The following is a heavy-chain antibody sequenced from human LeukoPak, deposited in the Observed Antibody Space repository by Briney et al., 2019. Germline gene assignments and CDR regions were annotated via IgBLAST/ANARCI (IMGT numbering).Heavy chain of an antibody. CDR1: GGSISSYY. Sequence: PSETLSLTCTVSGGSISSYYWSWIRQPPGKGLEWIGYIYYSGSTNYNPSLKSRVTISVETSKNQFSLKLSSVTAADTAVYYCARQFRWSFDYWGQGTLVTVSS. V-gene: IGHV4-59*01. CDR3: ARQFRWSFDY. CDR2: IYYSGST. D-gene: IGHD4-23*01. J-gene: IGHJ4*02.